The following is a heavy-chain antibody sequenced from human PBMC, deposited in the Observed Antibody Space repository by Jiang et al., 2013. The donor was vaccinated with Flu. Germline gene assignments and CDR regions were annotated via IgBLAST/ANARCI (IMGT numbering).Heavy chain of an antibody. CDR2: IGTVGDT. CDR3: VRALVGYCSGGSCRSDAFDF. D-gene: IGHD2-15*01. V-gene: IGHV3-13*01. J-gene: IGHJ3*01. CDR1: RFD. Sequence: RFDMHWVRQATGKGLEWVSYIGTVGDTYYAGSVKGRFTISRENAKDSLYLQMNSLSAGDTAVYYCVRALVGYCSGGSCRSDAFDFWGQGTMVTVSS.